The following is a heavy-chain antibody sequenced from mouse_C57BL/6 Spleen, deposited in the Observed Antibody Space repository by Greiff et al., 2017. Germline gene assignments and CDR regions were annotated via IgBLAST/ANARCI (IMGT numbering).Heavy chain of an antibody. CDR3: ARRATDYAMDY. CDR2: ILPGSSST. J-gene: IGHJ4*01. D-gene: IGHD3-1*01. CDR1: GYTFTGYW. Sequence: VQLVESGAELMKPGASVKLSCKATGYTFTGYWIEWVKQRPGHGLEWIGEILPGSSSTNYNEKFKGKATFTAEKYSHTAYMQLSILTTEDSAICCCARRATDYAMDYWGQGTSVTVSS. V-gene: IGHV1-9*01.